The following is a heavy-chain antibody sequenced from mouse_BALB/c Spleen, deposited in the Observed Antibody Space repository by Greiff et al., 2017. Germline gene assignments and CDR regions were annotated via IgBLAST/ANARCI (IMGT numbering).Heavy chain of an antibody. CDR3: ARSHDGYYLDY. D-gene: IGHD2-3*01. V-gene: IGHV1S137*01. CDR2: ISTYYGDA. J-gene: IGHJ2*01. Sequence: VQLVESGAELVRPGVSVKISCKGSGYTFTDYAMHWVKQSHAKSLEWIGVISTYYGDASYNQKFKGKATMTVDKSSSTAYMELARLTSEDSAIYYCARSHDGYYLDYWGQGTTLTVSS. CDR1: GYTFTDYA.